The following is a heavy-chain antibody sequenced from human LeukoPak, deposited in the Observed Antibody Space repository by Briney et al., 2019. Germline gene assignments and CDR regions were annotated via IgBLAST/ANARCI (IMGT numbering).Heavy chain of an antibody. CDR3: VRDQYLNVMTGFDD. D-gene: IGHD3-9*01. V-gene: IGHV1-18*01. CDR2: TSVNNGDT. Sequence: ASVKVSCKASGYMFNIYGISWVRQAPGQGLEWMAWTSVNNGDTKYGQKFQGRVTVTTDTSTSTVYLELRRLRPDDTAVYYCVRDQYLNVMTGFDDWGQGTLVTVPS. CDR1: GYMFNIYG. J-gene: IGHJ4*02.